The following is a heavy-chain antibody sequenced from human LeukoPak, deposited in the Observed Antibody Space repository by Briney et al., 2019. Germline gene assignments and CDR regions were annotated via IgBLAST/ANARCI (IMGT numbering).Heavy chain of an antibody. J-gene: IGHJ3*02. D-gene: IGHD3-22*01. CDR1: GFTFSSYS. Sequence: GGSLRLSCAASGFTFSSYSMNWVRQAPGKGLEWVSYISGSSNTIYYADSVKGRFTISRDNSKNTLYLQMNSLRAEDTAVYYCAKDYYYDSSGYPAFDAFDIWGQGTMVTVSS. V-gene: IGHV3-48*01. CDR2: ISGSSNTI. CDR3: AKDYYYDSSGYPAFDAFDI.